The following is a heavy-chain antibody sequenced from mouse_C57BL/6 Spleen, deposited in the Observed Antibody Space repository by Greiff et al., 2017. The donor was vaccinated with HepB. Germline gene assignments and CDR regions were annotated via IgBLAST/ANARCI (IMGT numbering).Heavy chain of an antibody. CDR2: IDPSDSYT. D-gene: IGHD1-1*01. CDR3: AEAGYTGYFDY. J-gene: IGHJ2*01. V-gene: IGHV1-59*01. Sequence: QVQLQQPGAELVRPGTSVKLSCKASGYTFTSYWMHWVKQRPGQGLEWIGVIDPSDSYTNYNQKFKGKATLTVDTSSSTAYMQLSSLTSEDSAVYDWAEAGYTGYFDYWGQGTTLTVSS. CDR1: GYTFTSYW.